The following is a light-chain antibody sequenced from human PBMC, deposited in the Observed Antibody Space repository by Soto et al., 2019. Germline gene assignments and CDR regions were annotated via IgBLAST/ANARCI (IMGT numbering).Light chain of an antibody. J-gene: IGLJ1*01. Sequence: QSALTQPASVSGSPGQSITISCTGTSSDVGGYNYVSWYQQHPGKAPKLMIYEVSNWPSGISSRFSGSKSGNTASLTISGLQAEDEADYYCSSYTSSHTYVFGTGT. V-gene: IGLV2-14*01. CDR2: EVS. CDR1: SSDVGGYNY. CDR3: SSYTSSHTYV.